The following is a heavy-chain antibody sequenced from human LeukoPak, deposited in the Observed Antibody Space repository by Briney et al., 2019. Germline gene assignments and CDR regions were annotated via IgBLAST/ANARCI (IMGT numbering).Heavy chain of an antibody. CDR1: GFTFSSYS. J-gene: IGHJ3*02. CDR3: ARVSSSLYDAFDI. V-gene: IGHV3-21*01. Sequence: GRSLRLSCAASGFTFSSYSMNWVRQAPGKGLEWVSSISSSSSYIYYADSVKGRFTISRDNAKNSLYLQMNSLRAEDTAVYYCARVSSSLYDAFDILGQGTMVTVSP. D-gene: IGHD6-6*01. CDR2: ISSSSSYI.